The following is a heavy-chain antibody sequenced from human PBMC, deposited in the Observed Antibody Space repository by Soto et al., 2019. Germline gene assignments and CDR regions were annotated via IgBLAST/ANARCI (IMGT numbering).Heavy chain of an antibody. Sequence: QVRLQESGPGLVQPSQTLSLTCTGSGVSVSGGVSYWGWFRQHSGKGLEWMGYIYSTGSTYYNPSLQSRVSISADTSQNQFTLRLLSVTAADTAVYYCAGITTFGVVNYGLDVWGQGTKVTVSS. CDR1: GVSVSGGVSY. CDR2: IYSTGST. D-gene: IGHD3-3*01. J-gene: IGHJ6*02. V-gene: IGHV4-31*04. CDR3: AGITTFGVVNYGLDV.